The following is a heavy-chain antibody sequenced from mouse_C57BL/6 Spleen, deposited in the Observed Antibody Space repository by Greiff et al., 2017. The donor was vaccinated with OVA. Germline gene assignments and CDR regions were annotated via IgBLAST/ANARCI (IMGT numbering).Heavy chain of an antibody. CDR1: GYTFTSYW. Sequence: VQLKQPGAELVMPGASVKLSCKASGYTFTSYWMHWVKQRPGQGLEWIGEIDPSDSYTNYNQKFKGKSTLTVDKSSSTAYMQLSSLTSEDSAVYYCARFHYGKGFDYWGQGTTLTVSS. CDR3: ARFHYGKGFDY. D-gene: IGHD2-1*01. J-gene: IGHJ2*01. V-gene: IGHV1-69*01. CDR2: IDPSDSYT.